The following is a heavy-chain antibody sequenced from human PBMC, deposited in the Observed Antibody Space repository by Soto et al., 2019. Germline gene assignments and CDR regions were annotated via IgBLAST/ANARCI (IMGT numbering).Heavy chain of an antibody. V-gene: IGHV4-31*03. Sequence: TLSLTCTVSGDSITNVWYYWSWIRQFPGKGLEWIGYIYSNGYTYYNPSLESRVTISLDTSKNQFSLKLTSVTAADTAVYYCARANILTGYYVVFFDVWGRGTLVTVSS. D-gene: IGHD3-9*01. CDR1: GDSITNVWYY. CDR2: IYSNGYT. CDR3: ARANILTGYYVVFFDV. J-gene: IGHJ2*01.